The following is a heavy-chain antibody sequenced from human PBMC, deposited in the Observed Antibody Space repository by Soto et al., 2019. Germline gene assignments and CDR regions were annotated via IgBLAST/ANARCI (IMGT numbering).Heavy chain of an antibody. D-gene: IGHD3-16*02. CDR2: INPNSGGT. CDR1: GYTFIGYY. Sequence: ASVKVSCKASGYTFIGYYMHWVRQAPGQGLEWMGWINPNSGGTNYAQKFQGWVTMTRDTSISTAYMELSRLRSDDTAVYYCARDMLRWYDYVWGSYRSVAFDIWGQGTMVTVSS. J-gene: IGHJ3*02. CDR3: ARDMLRWYDYVWGSYRSVAFDI. V-gene: IGHV1-2*04.